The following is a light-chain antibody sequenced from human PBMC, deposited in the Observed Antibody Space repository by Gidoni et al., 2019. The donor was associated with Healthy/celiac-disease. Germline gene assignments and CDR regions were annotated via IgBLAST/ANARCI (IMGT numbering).Light chain of an antibody. Sequence: ELVLTQSPATLSLSPGERATLACRASQSVSSYLAWYQQKPGQAPMLLIYDASNRATGIPARFSGSGSGTDFTLTISSLEPEDFAVYYCQQRSNWPAFGGGTKVEIK. J-gene: IGKJ4*01. V-gene: IGKV3-11*01. CDR3: QQRSNWPA. CDR1: QSVSSY. CDR2: DAS.